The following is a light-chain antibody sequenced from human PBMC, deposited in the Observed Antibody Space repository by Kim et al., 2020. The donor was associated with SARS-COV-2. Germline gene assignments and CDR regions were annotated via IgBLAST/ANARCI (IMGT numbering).Light chain of an antibody. J-gene: IGLJ3*02. CDR1: ISNVGRPF. V-gene: IGLV1-44*01. CDR2: NYN. Sequence: VTISCSGSISNVGRPFVNWYQQLPGTAPKVFIYNYNQRPSGVPDRFSGSRSGTSAYLAISGLQSEDEADYYCATWDVTLNGWVFGGGTQLTVL. CDR3: ATWDVTLNGWV.